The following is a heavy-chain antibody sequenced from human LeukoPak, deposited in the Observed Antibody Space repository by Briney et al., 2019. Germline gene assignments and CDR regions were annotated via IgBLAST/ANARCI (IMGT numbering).Heavy chain of an antibody. D-gene: IGHD3-10*01. Sequence: GGSLRLSCAASGLTVRINYMSWVRHPPGGGLEWVSVSCSSGNTHYADSVKGIFAISRDNSKNTMYIQMNGLRAEDTAVYFLATGERMVRGYEVYDWGKGAPVTV. CDR3: ATGERMVRGYEVYD. CDR2: SCSSGNT. CDR1: GLTVRINY. J-gene: IGHJ4*02. V-gene: IGHV3-66*01.